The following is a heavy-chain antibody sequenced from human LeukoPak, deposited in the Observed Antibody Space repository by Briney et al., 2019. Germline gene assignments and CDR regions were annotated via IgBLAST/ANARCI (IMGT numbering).Heavy chain of an antibody. D-gene: IGHD6-13*01. CDR2: INHSGST. CDR3: ARELATAGITYYMDV. J-gene: IGHJ6*03. Sequence: PSETLSLTCAVYGGSFSGYYWSWIRQPPGKGLEWIGEINHSGSTNYNPSLKSRVTISVDTSKNQFSLKLSSVTAADTAVYYCARELATAGITYYMDVWGKGTTVTISS. CDR1: GGSFSGYY. V-gene: IGHV4-34*01.